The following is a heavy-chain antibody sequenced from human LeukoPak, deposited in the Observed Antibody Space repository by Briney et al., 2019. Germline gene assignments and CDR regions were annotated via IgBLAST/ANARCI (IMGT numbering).Heavy chain of an antibody. J-gene: IGHJ4*02. D-gene: IGHD3-22*01. CDR1: GGSISSSSYY. CDR2: IYYSGST. CDR3: ASPYDSSGYYDY. Sequence: SETLSLTCTVSGGSISSSSYYWGWIRQPPGKGLEWIGSIYYSGSTYYNPSLKSRVTISVDTSKNQFSLKLSSVTAADTAVYYCASPYDSSGYYDYWGQGTLVTVSS. V-gene: IGHV4-39*01.